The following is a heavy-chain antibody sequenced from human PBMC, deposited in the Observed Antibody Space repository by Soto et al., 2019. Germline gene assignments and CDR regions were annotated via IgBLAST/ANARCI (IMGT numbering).Heavy chain of an antibody. CDR1: GDSVSSNSAA. V-gene: IGHV6-1*01. CDR2: TYYRSKWYN. CDR3: ARENLRERLAYYFDY. D-gene: IGHD3-16*01. Sequence: SQTLSLTCAISGDSVSSNSAAWNWIRQSPSRGLEWLGRTYYRSKWYNDYAVSVKSRITNNPDTSKNQFSLQLNSMTPEDTAANYCARENLRERLAYYFDYWGQGTLVTVSS. J-gene: IGHJ4*02.